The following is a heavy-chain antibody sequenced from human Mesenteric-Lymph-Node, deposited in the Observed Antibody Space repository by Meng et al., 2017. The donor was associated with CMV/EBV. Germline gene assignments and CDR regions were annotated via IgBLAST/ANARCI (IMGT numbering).Heavy chain of an antibody. CDR3: AKGGGSWEGSSWYYFDY. CDR1: GFTFSSYA. D-gene: IGHD6-13*01. V-gene: IGHV3-23*03. Sequence: GGSLRLSCAASGFTFSSYALSWVRQAPGKGLEWVSVIYSDGRSTYYADSVKGLFTISRDNSKNTLYLQMNSLRAEDTAVYYCAKGGGSWEGSSWYYFDYWGQGALVTVSS. CDR2: IYSDGRST. J-gene: IGHJ4*02.